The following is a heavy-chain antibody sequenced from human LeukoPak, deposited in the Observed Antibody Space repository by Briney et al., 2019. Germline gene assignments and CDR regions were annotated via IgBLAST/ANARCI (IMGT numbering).Heavy chain of an antibody. D-gene: IGHD3-16*01. CDR3: ARQGAFNY. Sequence: SETLSLTCTVSGGSISISSYYWGWIRQPPGKGLEWIGSIYYSGSTYYNPSLKSRVTISVDTSKNQFSLKLSSVTAADTAVYYCARQGAFNYWGQGTLVTVSS. CDR1: GGSISISSYY. V-gene: IGHV4-39*01. J-gene: IGHJ4*02. CDR2: IYYSGST.